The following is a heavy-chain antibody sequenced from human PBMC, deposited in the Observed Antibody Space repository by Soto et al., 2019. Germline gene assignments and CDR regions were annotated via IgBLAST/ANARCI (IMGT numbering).Heavy chain of an antibody. J-gene: IGHJ4*02. D-gene: IGHD2-2*02. Sequence: EVQLVETGGGLIQPGGSLRLSCAASGFTVSNNYMSWVRQAPGKGLEWVSLIYSGGSTFYADSVKGRCTISRDNSKNTLFLQMISLRAEDTAVYFCATYTSLDYWGQGTLVTVSS. CDR2: IYSGGST. V-gene: IGHV3-53*02. CDR1: GFTVSNNY. CDR3: ATYTSLDY.